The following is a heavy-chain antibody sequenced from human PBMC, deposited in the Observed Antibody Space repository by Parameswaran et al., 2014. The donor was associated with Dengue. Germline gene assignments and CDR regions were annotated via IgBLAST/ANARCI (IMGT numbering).Heavy chain of an antibody. Sequence: VRQAPGKGLEWVANIKQDGSEKYYVDSVKGRFTISRDNTKNSLYLQMSSLRAEDTALYYCAKGLGLIPNWFDPWGQGTLVTVSS. CDR3: AKGLGLIPNWFDP. D-gene: IGHD2-2*01. CDR2: IKQDGSEK. V-gene: IGHV3-7*01. J-gene: IGHJ5*02.